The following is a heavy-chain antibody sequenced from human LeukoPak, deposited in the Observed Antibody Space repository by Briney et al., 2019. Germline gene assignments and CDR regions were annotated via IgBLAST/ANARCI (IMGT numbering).Heavy chain of an antibody. CDR3: ARDRGSNYNWFGP. CDR1: GYTFTTYY. D-gene: IGHD3-10*01. Sequence: GASVKVSCKASGYTFTTYYIHWVRRAPGQGLEWMGIINPSGGSTIYAQKFQDRLTMTRDTSASTVYMELSSLRSDDTAIYYCARDRGSNYNWFGPWGQGTLVTVSS. CDR2: INPSGGST. V-gene: IGHV1-46*01. J-gene: IGHJ5*02.